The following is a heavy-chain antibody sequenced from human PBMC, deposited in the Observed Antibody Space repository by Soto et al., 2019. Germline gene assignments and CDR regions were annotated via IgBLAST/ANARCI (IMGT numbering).Heavy chain of an antibody. D-gene: IGHD3-3*01. J-gene: IGHJ6*02. V-gene: IGHV1-2*02. CDR2: INPNSGGT. CDR3: ARVGITIFRVVTGMDV. CDR1: GYTFTGYY. Sequence: GASVKVSCKASGYTFTGYYMHWVRQAPGQGLEWMGWINPNSGGTNYAQKFQGRVTMTRDTSISTAYMELSRLRSDDTAVYYCARVGITIFRVVTGMDVWGQGTTVTVSS.